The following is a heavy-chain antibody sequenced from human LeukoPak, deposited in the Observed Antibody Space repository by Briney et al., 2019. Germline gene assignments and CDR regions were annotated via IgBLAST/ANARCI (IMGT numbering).Heavy chain of an antibody. CDR3: ARGQAYYDILTGYYSGYLDY. CDR2: ISYDGSNK. Sequence: GGSLRLSCAASGYTFSNYAMHWVRQAPGKGLEWVAVISYDGSNKYYTDSVKGRFTISRDNSKNTLYLQMNSLRAEDTAVYYCARGQAYYDILTGYYSGYLDYWGQGTLVTVSS. D-gene: IGHD3-9*01. V-gene: IGHV3-30*04. CDR1: GYTFSNYA. J-gene: IGHJ4*02.